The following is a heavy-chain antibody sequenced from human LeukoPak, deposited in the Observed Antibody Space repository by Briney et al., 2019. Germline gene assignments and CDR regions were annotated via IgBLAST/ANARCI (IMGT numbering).Heavy chain of an antibody. CDR3: AREVSTTVTRAALLGY. CDR1: GYTSTGYY. Sequence: ASVKVSCKASGYTSTGYYMHWVRQAPGQGLEWMGWINPNSGGTNYAQKFQGRVTMTRDTSISTAYMELSRLRSDDTAVYYCAREVSTTVTRAALLGYWGQGTLVTVSS. CDR2: INPNSGGT. J-gene: IGHJ4*02. V-gene: IGHV1-2*02. D-gene: IGHD4-17*01.